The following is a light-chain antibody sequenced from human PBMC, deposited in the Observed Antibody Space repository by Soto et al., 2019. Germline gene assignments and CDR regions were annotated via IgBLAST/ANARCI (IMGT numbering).Light chain of an antibody. Sequence: QSALTQPASVSGSPGQSITISCTGTSNDVGAYNYVSWYQQHPGKAPKLMIFEVSDRPSGVSNRFSGSKSGNTASLTISGLQAEDEADYYCSSYTSSDTLVFGGGTKHTVL. CDR3: SSYTSSDTLV. CDR2: EVS. J-gene: IGLJ2*01. CDR1: SNDVGAYNY. V-gene: IGLV2-14*01.